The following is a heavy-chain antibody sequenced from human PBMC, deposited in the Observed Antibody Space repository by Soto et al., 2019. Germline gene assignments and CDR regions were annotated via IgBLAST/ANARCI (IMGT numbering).Heavy chain of an antibody. D-gene: IGHD1-1*01. CDR1: GYGFTTYG. J-gene: IGHJ4*02. CDR3: ARGRYGDY. V-gene: IGHV1-18*01. CDR2: ISAHNGNT. Sequence: QVHLVQSGAEVKKPGASVMVSCKVSGYGFTTYGINWVRQAPGQGLEWMAWISAHNGNTNYAQKLQGRVTVTRDTSTSTAYMELRSLRSDDTAVYYCARGRYGDYWGQGALVTVSS.